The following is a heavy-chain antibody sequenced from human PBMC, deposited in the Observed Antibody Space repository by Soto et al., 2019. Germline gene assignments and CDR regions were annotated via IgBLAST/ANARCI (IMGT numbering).Heavy chain of an antibody. CDR1: GNSLTSYW. CDR2: IYPGPSDT. Sequence: VESLTISGKGSGNSLTSYWIVWVRQMPGKGLEWMGIIYPGPSDTRYSPSFQGQVTISAHKSISTAYLQWSSLKASDTAMYYCATSLHYTDAFDIWGHGTMVTVSS. D-gene: IGHD1-26*01. V-gene: IGHV5-51*01. CDR3: ATSLHYTDAFDI. J-gene: IGHJ3*02.